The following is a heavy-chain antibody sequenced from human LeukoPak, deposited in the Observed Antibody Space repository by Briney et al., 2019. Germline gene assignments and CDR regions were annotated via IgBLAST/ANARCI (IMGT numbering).Heavy chain of an antibody. V-gene: IGHV4-59*01. D-gene: IGHD6-25*01. CDR2: ISFIRLS. Sequence: SETLSLTCTVSGGSINSFFWNWIRQTPGKGLEWIGYISFIRLSNYNPSLQSRVSMSVDTSKNEFSLTLSPVTAADTAVYYCARGGSRQNFYYYGLDVWGQGTTVTVSS. CDR3: ARGGSRQNFYYYGLDV. J-gene: IGHJ6*02. CDR1: GGSINSFF.